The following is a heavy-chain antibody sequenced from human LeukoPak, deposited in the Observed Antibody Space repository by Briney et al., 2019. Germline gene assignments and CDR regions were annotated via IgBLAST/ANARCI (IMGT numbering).Heavy chain of an antibody. V-gene: IGHV4-59*08. CDR3: ARAVVGAMGRPRGVFDY. D-gene: IGHD1-26*01. Sequence: TSETLSLTCTVSGGSISSYYWSWIRQPPGKGLEWIGYIYYSGSTNYNPSLKSRVTISVDTSKNQFSLKLSSVTAADTAVYYCARAVVGAMGRPRGVFDYWGQGTLVTVSS. J-gene: IGHJ4*02. CDR2: IYYSGST. CDR1: GGSISSYY.